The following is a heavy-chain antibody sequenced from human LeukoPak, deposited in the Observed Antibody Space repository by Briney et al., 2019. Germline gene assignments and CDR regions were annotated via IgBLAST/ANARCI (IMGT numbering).Heavy chain of an antibody. CDR2: ISAYNGNT. V-gene: IGHV1-18*01. J-gene: IGHJ5*02. CDR1: GYTFTSYA. Sequence: ASVKVSCQASGYTFTSYALNWVRQAPGQGLEWMGWISAYNGNTNYAQKLQGRVTMTTDTATSTAYMELRSLRSDDTAVYYCARDDDILTGQRWFDPWGQGTLVTVSS. D-gene: IGHD3-9*01. CDR3: ARDDDILTGQRWFDP.